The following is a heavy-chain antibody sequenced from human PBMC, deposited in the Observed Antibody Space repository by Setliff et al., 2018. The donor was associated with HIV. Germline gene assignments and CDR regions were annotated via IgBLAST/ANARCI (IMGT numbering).Heavy chain of an antibody. D-gene: IGHD2-15*01. CDR2: ISHSGRT. CDR1: GGSLTDYD. V-gene: IGHV4-34*01. J-gene: IGHJ5*01. CDR3: ARAFEGYCSGASCHWLDS. Sequence: SETLSLTGAVYGGSLTDYDWTWIRQTPAKGLEWIGEISHSGRTNYNPSLKTRLIISRDTSKNQFSLRLSSATVADTAISYCARAFEGYCSGASCHWLDSWGQGTQVTVSS.